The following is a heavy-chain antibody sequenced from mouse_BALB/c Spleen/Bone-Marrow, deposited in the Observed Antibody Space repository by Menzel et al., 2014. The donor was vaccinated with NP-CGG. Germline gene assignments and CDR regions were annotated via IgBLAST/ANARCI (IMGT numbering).Heavy chain of an antibody. Sequence: EVQLVESGGGLVKPGGSLKLSCAASGFTFSSYTMSWVRQTPEKRLEWVATISSGGSYTYYPDSVKGRFTISRDNAKNTLYLQMSSLKSEDTAMYYCTRDPFYYGSSYAMDYWGQRTSVTVSS. D-gene: IGHD1-1*01. CDR2: ISSGGSYT. J-gene: IGHJ4*01. CDR3: TRDPFYYGSSYAMDY. CDR1: GFTFSSYT. V-gene: IGHV5-6-4*01.